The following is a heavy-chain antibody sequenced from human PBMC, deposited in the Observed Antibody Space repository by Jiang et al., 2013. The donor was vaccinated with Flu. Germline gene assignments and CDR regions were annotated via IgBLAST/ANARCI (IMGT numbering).Heavy chain of an antibody. V-gene: IGHV3-7*01. CDR1: GFTFSSYW. CDR3: ARDQEYYDILTGYYPGYFDY. CDR2: IKQDGSEK. D-gene: IGHD3-9*01. Sequence: ASGFTFSSYWMSWGPPGVQGRGLEWVANIKQDGSEKYYVDSVKGRFTISRDNAKNSLYLQMNSLRAEDTAVYYCARDQEYYDILTGYYPGYFDYWGQGTLVTVSS. J-gene: IGHJ4*02.